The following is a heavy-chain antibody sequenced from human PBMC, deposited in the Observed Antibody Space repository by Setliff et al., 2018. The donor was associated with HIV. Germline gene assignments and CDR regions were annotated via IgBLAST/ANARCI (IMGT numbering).Heavy chain of an antibody. CDR1: GDSISGYY. V-gene: IGHV4-4*07. Sequence: PSETLSLTCTVSGDSISGYYWSWVQQPAGKGPEWIGHIYTNGYTNYNPSLKSRVTISVDTSRDQFSLQLTSVTAADTAVYYCARAPPGIQNDAFDVWGQGTMVTVSS. J-gene: IGHJ3*01. CDR3: ARAPPGIQNDAFDV. CDR2: IYTNGYT.